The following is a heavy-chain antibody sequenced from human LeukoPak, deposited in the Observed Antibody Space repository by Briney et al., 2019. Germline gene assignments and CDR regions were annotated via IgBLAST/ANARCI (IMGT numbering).Heavy chain of an antibody. CDR1: GFTFSSYA. D-gene: IGHD6-13*01. Sequence: PGGSLRLSCAASGFTFSSYAMSWVRQAPGKGLEWVSAISGSGGTTYYSDSVKGRFTISRDNSKNTLYLQMNSLRAEDMAVYYCAKDHGIAAAGTLAYWGQGTLVTVSS. CDR3: AKDHGIAAAGTLAY. J-gene: IGHJ4*02. V-gene: IGHV3-23*01. CDR2: ISGSGGTT.